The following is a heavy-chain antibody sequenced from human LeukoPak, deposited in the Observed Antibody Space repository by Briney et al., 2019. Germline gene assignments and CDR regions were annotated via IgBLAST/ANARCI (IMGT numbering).Heavy chain of an antibody. CDR3: ARTYDFGRGPPGDAFDN. CDR1: GCTFLCYA. V-gene: IGHV3-48*01. D-gene: IGHD3-3*01. Sequence: GGSLPLSCADSGCTFLCYALHWVGQPRGKGVAGVSYIDARSGIVYYADSVQVRFTISRDDAKDSVFLQMNSLRVDDTAVYYCARTYDFGRGPPGDAFDNWGQGTLVTVPS. J-gene: IGHJ3*02. CDR2: IDARSGIV.